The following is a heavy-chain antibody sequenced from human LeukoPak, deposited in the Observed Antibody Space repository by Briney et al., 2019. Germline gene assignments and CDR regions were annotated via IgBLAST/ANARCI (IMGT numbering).Heavy chain of an antibody. J-gene: IGHJ4*02. CDR3: ARSIRFLEWLCETRVCPKKYYFDY. Sequence: ASVKVSCKASGYTFTSYDINWVRQATGQGLEWMGWMNPNNGNTGYAQKFQGRVTMTRNTSISTAYMELSSLRSEDTAVYYCARSIRFLEWLCETRVCPKKYYFDYWGQGTLVTASS. V-gene: IGHV1-8*01. CDR2: MNPNNGNT. CDR1: GYTFTSYD. D-gene: IGHD3-3*01.